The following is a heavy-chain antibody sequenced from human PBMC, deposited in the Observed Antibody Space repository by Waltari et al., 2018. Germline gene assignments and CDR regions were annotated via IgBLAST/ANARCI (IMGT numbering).Heavy chain of an antibody. CDR2: IYHSGST. J-gene: IGHJ4*02. V-gene: IGHV4-38-2*01. CDR1: GYSISSGYY. Sequence: SLTCAVSGYSISSGYYWGWIRQPPGKGLEWIGSIYHSGSTYYNPSLKSRVTISVDTSKNQFSLKLSSVTAADTAVYYCARQNSGYNYWGQGTLVTVSS. D-gene: IGHD5-12*01. CDR3: ARQNSGYNY.